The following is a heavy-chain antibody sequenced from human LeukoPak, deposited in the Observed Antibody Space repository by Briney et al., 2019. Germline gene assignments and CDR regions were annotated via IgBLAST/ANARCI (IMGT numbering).Heavy chain of an antibody. D-gene: IGHD3-22*01. CDR3: ARDPGEYYYDSSGYSHYYYGMDV. V-gene: IGHV3-53*01. CDR2: IYSGGST. Sequence: GGSLRLSCAASGFTVSSNYMNWVRQAPGKGLEWVSVIYSGGSTYYADSVKGRFTISRDNSKNTLYLQMTSLRAEDTAVYYCARDPGEYYYDSSGYSHYYYGMDVWGQGTTVTVSS. J-gene: IGHJ6*02. CDR1: GFTVSSNY.